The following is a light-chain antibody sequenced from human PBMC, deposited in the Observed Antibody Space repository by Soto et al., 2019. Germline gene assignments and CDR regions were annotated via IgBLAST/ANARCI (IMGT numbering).Light chain of an antibody. J-gene: IGKJ1*01. V-gene: IGKV3-20*01. CDR2: GTS. CDR3: QQYGSSPGT. Sequence: EIVLTQSPGTLSLSPGERATLSCRASQSVSSYYLAWYQQKPGQAPRVLIYGTSNRATGIPDRFSGSGSGTDFTLTISRLEPEDYALYYCQQYGSSPGTFDQGTKVEIK. CDR1: QSVSSYY.